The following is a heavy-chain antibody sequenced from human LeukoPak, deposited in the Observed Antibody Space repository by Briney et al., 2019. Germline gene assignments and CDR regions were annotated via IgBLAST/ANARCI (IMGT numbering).Heavy chain of an antibody. J-gene: IGHJ4*02. CDR2: IDPKSGVT. Sequence: ASVKVSCKASGYTFTGYYMHWVRQAPGQGLEWMGWIDPKSGVTNYAQRFQGRVTMTRDTSISAAYLELSRLRSDDTAVYFCAKERAYRGYDRPTLGSWGQGTLVTVSS. V-gene: IGHV1-2*02. D-gene: IGHD5-12*01. CDR1: GYTFTGYY. CDR3: AKERAYRGYDRPTLGS.